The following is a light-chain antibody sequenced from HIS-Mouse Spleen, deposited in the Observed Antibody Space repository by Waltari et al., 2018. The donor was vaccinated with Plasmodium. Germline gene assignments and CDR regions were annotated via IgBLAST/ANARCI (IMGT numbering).Light chain of an antibody. CDR2: YYSDSDK. Sequence: QPVLTQPPSSSASPGESASLTCTLPSDINVGSYNIYWYQQTPGSPPRYLLYYYSDSDKGQGSGVPSRFVRSKDASANTGILLISGLQSEDEADYYCYSTDSRGNHWVVGGVTELTVL. J-gene: IGLJ3*02. CDR1: SDINVGSYN. V-gene: IGLV5-37*01. CDR3: YSTDSRGNHWV.